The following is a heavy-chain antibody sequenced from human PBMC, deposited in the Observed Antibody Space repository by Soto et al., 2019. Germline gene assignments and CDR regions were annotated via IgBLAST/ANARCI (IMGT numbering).Heavy chain of an antibody. CDR1: GFTFSSYA. CDR3: ARDGITIFGVVVGYGMDV. V-gene: IGHV3-30-3*01. CDR2: VSYDGSNK. D-gene: IGHD3-3*01. J-gene: IGHJ6*02. Sequence: QVQLVESGGGVVQPGRSLSLSCAASGFTFSSYAMHWVRQAPGKGLEWVAAVSYDGSNKYYADSVKGRFTISRDNSKNTLYLQMNSLRAEDTAVYYCARDGITIFGVVVGYGMDVWGQGTTVTVSS.